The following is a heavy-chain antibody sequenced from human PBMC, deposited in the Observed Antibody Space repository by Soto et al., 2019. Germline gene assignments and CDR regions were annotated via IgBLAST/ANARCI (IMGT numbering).Heavy chain of an antibody. D-gene: IGHD2-21*01. V-gene: IGHV1-69*02. Sequence: SVKVSCKASGGTFSSYTISWVRQAPGQGLEWMGRIIPILGIANYAQKFQGRVTITADKSTSTAYMELSSLRSEDTAVYHCASVPGESHYYYYYMDVWGKGTTVTVSS. CDR3: ASVPGESHYYYYYMDV. CDR1: GGTFSSYT. J-gene: IGHJ6*03. CDR2: IIPILGIA.